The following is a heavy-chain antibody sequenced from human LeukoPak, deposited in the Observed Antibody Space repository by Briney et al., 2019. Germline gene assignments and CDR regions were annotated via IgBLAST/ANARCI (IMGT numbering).Heavy chain of an antibody. J-gene: IGHJ4*02. Sequence: QPGGSLRLSCAASGFTFSSYGMHWVRQAPGKGLEWVAVIWYDGSNKYYADSVKGRFTISRDNSKNTLYLQMNSLRAEDTAVYYCAREELWLRHFDYWGQGTLVTVSS. V-gene: IGHV3-33*01. CDR2: IWYDGSNK. D-gene: IGHD5-18*01. CDR3: AREELWLRHFDY. CDR1: GFTFSSYG.